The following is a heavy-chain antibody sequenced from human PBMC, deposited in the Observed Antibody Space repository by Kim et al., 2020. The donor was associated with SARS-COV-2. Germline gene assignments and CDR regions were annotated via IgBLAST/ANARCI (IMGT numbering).Heavy chain of an antibody. CDR2: GGST. J-gene: IGHJ4*02. Sequence: GGSTYYADSVKGRFTISRDNSKNTLYLQMNSLRAEDTAVYYCAKNWAPDYWGQGTLVTVSS. CDR3: AKNWAPDY. D-gene: IGHD7-27*01. V-gene: IGHV3-23*01.